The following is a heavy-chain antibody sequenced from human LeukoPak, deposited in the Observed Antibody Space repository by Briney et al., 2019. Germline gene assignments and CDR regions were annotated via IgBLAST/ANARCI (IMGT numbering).Heavy chain of an antibody. D-gene: IGHD2-2*01. CDR3: ARLARYCTSTSCSWVWAFDI. CDR2: INSGDSDP. Sequence: GESLQISCHGYEFGFLCYWIAWVRPMPGKGLERMGIINSGDSDPRYSPSFQGQVTISADKSISTAYLQWSSLKASDTAMYCCARLARYCTSTSCSWVWAFDIWGQGTMVTVSS. CDR1: EFGFLCYW. V-gene: IGHV5-51*01. J-gene: IGHJ3*02.